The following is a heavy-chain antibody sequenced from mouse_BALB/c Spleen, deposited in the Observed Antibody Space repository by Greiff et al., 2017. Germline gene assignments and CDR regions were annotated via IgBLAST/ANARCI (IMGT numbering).Heavy chain of an antibody. V-gene: IGHV2-9*02. CDR1: GFSLTSYG. J-gene: IGHJ3*01. D-gene: IGHD2-1*01. CDR2: IWAGGST. Sequence: VQRVESGPGLVAPSQSLSITCTVSGFSLTSYGVHWVRQPPGKGLEWLGVIWAGGSTNYNSALMYRLSIRKDNSMSQVFLKMNSLQTDDTAMYYGARDGGGNRPRVAYWGQGTLVTVSA. CDR3: ARDGGGNRPRVAY.